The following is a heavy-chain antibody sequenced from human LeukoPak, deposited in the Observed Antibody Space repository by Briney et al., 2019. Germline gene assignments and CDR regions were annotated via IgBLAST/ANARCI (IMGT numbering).Heavy chain of an antibody. D-gene: IGHD1-26*01. CDR2: IYSSVST. V-gene: IGHV4-39*01. J-gene: IGHJ4*02. CDR1: GGSISSNAYY. Sequence: SETLSLTCAVSGGSISSNAYYWAWIRQPPGKGLEWIGSIYSSVSTYYNPSLKSRVTISVDTSKNQFSLRLSSVTAADTALYYCAYSGSYGHLGYWGQGIPVTVSS. CDR3: AYSGSYGHLGY.